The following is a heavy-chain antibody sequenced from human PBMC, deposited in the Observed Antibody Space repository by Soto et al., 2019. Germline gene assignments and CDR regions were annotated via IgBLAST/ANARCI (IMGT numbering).Heavy chain of an antibody. CDR1: GGSITRGGYY. Sequence: PSETLSVTCTVSGGSITRGGYYWSWIRQHPGKGLEWIGYIYNSGTTYYNPSLKSRVTISVDTSKNQFSLKLTSVTAADTAVYYCARDPAPWGKETLVTVSS. CDR3: ARDPAP. CDR2: IYNSGTT. J-gene: IGHJ5*02. V-gene: IGHV4-31*03.